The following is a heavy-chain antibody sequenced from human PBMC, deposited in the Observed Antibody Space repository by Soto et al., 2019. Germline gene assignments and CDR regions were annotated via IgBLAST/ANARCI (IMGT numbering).Heavy chain of an antibody. J-gene: IGHJ6*02. CDR2: IYYSGST. D-gene: IGHD3-9*01. V-gene: IGHV4-30-4*01. CDR1: GGSISSGDYY. Sequence: SETLSLTCTVSGGSISSGDYYWSWIRQPPGKGLEWIGYIYYSGSTYYSPSFQGQVTISADKSISTAYPQWSSLKASDTAMYYCASRLVGRSYYYGMDVWGQGTTVTVSS. CDR3: ASRLVGRSYYYGMDV.